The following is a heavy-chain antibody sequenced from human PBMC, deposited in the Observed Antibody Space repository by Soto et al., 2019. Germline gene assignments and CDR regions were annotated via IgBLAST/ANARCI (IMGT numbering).Heavy chain of an antibody. CDR1: GYTFTSYY. CDR3: GREPPPEDIAAAGIEYFQH. Sequence: ASVKVSCKASGYTFTSYYMHWVRQAPGQGLEWMGIINPSGGSTSYAQKFQGRVTMTRDTSTSTVYMELSSLRSEDTAVYYCGREPPPEDIAAAGIEYFQHWGQGTLVTVSS. D-gene: IGHD6-13*01. CDR2: INPSGGST. J-gene: IGHJ1*01. V-gene: IGHV1-46*03.